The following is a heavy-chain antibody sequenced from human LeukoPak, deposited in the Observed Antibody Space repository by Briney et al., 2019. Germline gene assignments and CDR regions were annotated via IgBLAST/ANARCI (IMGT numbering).Heavy chain of an antibody. Sequence: GESLKISCKASGYSFTNYWTAWVRQMPGKGLEWMGIIFPGDSDTRYSPSFQGQVTISADKSISTAYLQWSSLKASDTAMYYCARQGSWYSSSWYVDYWGQGTLVTVSS. CDR2: IFPGDSDT. V-gene: IGHV5-51*01. D-gene: IGHD6-13*01. CDR3: ARQGSWYSSSWYVDY. J-gene: IGHJ4*02. CDR1: GYSFTNYW.